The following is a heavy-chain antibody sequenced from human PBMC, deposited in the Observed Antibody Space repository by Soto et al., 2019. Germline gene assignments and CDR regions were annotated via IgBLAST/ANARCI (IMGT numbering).Heavy chain of an antibody. D-gene: IGHD2-15*01. J-gene: IGHJ4*02. CDR2: MSGTGGST. CDR3: ARSIVPGRVEY. CDR1: GFTFINYA. V-gene: IGHV3-23*01. Sequence: EVQLMESGGGLVQPGGSLRLSCATSGFTFINYAMAWVRQGPRKGLEWVSAMSGTGGSTYYADSVKGRFTISRDDSKNKQQLQMNSLKDEDTALYYCARSIVPGRVEYWGQGTLVTVSS.